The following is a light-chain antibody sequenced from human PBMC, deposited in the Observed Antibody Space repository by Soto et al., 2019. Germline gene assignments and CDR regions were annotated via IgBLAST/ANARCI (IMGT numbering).Light chain of an antibody. CDR3: VLYMGRGIWV. Sequence: QAVVTQEPSFSVSPGGTVTLTCALRSGSVSTNNYPSWCQQTPGQPPRTLIFRTNTRSSGVPDRFSGSILGSKAALTITGAQPDDESDYYCVLYMGRGIWVFGGGTKLTVL. J-gene: IGLJ3*02. CDR1: SGSVSTNNY. V-gene: IGLV8-61*01. CDR2: RTN.